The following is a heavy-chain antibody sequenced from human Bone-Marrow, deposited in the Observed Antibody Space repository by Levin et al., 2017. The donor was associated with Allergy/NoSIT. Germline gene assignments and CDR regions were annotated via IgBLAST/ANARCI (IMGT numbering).Heavy chain of an antibody. J-gene: IGHJ4*02. CDR1: GYIFANYW. Sequence: KVSCKGSGYIFANYWIEWVRQMPGKGLEWMGIINPGDSDTRYSPSFEGHITISVDKSINTAYLQWSSLKASDTAMYYCARSSFYYDSGSSDFWGRGTLVTVSS. CDR2: INPGDSDT. D-gene: IGHD3-10*01. CDR3: ARSSFYYDSGSSDF. V-gene: IGHV5-51*01.